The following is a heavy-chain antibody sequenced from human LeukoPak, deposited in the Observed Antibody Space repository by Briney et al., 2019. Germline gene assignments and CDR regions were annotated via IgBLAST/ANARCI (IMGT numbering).Heavy chain of an antibody. CDR3: ARARLHRVYYFDY. Sequence: SETLSLTCTVSGGSISNGDHYWSWIRQHPGKGLEWIGYIYYSGSTNYNPSLKSRVTISVDTSKNQFSLKLSSVTAADTAVYYCARARLHRVYYFDYWGQGTLVIVSS. CDR1: GGSISNGDHY. CDR2: IYYSGST. V-gene: IGHV4-61*08. J-gene: IGHJ4*02. D-gene: IGHD4-11*01.